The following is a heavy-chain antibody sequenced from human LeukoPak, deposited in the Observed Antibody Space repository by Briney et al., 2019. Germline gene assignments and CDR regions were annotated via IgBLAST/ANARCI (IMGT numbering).Heavy chain of an antibody. CDR2: ISAYNGNT. CDR3: ARGVGQTTGTTGGYYFDF. D-gene: IGHD1-1*01. V-gene: IGHV1-18*01. J-gene: IGHJ4*02. CDR1: GYTFTNYG. Sequence: ASVKVSCKASGYTFTNYGITWVRRAPGQGLEWMGWISAYNGNTSYAQKFQGRGTMTTDTSTTTAYMELRSLRSDDTAVYYCARGVGQTTGTTGGYYFDFWGQGTLVTVSS.